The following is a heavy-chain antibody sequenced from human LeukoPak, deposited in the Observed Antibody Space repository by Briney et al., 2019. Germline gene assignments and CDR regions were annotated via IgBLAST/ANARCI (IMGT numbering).Heavy chain of an antibody. CDR1: GYTFTNYA. CDR2: INAGNGNT. Sequence: ASVKVSCKASGYTFTNYAMNRVRQAPGQRLEWMGWINAGNGNTKSSQRFQDRVTITRDTSASTAYMELNSLRSEDTAVYYCTRGIWSSHNKDYYFDYWGQGSLVTVSS. V-gene: IGHV1-3*01. J-gene: IGHJ4*02. CDR3: TRGIWSSHNKDYYFDY. D-gene: IGHD2-2*01.